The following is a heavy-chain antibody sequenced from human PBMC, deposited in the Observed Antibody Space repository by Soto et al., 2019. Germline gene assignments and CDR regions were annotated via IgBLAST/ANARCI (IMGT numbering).Heavy chain of an antibody. CDR3: AKGFGEFFDGMDV. CDR1: GFTFSSYG. J-gene: IGHJ6*02. V-gene: IGHV3-30*18. Sequence: QVQLVESGGGVVQPGRSLRLSCAASGFTFSSYGMHWVRQAPGKGLKWVAVISYDGSNKYYADSVKGRFTISRDNSKNTLYLQMNSLRAEDTAVYYCAKGFGEFFDGMDVWGQGTTVTVSS. D-gene: IGHD3-10*01. CDR2: ISYDGSNK.